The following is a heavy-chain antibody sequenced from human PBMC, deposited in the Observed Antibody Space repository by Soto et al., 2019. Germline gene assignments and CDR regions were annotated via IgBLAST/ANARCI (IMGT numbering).Heavy chain of an antibody. V-gene: IGHV4-31*03. CDR3: ARESLEWLPPTMGWFDP. J-gene: IGHJ5*02. CDR1: GGSIISGGYY. Sequence: SETLSLTCTVSGGSIISGGYYWRWIRQHPGKGLEWIGYIYYSGSTYYNPSLKSRVTISVDTSKNQFSLRLSSVTAADTAVYYCARESLEWLPPTMGWFDPWGQGTLVTVSS. CDR2: IYYSGST. D-gene: IGHD3-3*01.